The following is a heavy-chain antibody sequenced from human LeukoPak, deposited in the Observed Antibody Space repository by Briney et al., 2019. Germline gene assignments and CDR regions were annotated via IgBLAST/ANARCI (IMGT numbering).Heavy chain of an antibody. CDR1: GFTVSSNY. D-gene: IGHD3-10*01. V-gene: IGHV3-53*01. J-gene: IGHJ6*03. CDR3: ARSLRVRGVPDYMDV. Sequence: GGSLRLSCAASGFTVSSNYMSWVRQAPGKGLEWVSVIHKNAITSYADTVKGRFTISRDNSKNTLYLQMNNLRVDDTAVYYCARSLRVRGVPDYMDVWGKGTTVTVSS. CDR2: IHKNAIT.